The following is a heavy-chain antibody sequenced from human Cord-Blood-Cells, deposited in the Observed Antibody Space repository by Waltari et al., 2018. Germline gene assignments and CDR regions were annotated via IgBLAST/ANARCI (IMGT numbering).Heavy chain of an antibody. CDR1: GGSFSGYY. CDR2: INNSGST. Sequence: QVPLQQWGAGLLKPSEPLSLTCAVYGGSFSGYYWSWIRQPPGKGLEWIGEINNSGSTNYNPSLKSRVTISVDTSKNQFSLKLSSVTAADTAVYYCARRDIVATIDYWGQGTLDTVSS. J-gene: IGHJ4*02. V-gene: IGHV4-34*01. D-gene: IGHD5-12*01. CDR3: ARRDIVATIDY.